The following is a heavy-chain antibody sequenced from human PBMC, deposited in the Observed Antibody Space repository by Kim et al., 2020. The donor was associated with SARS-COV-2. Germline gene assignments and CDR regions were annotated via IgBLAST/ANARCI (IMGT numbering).Heavy chain of an antibody. CDR3: ARGVKVPGYYCYMDV. J-gene: IGHJ6*03. D-gene: IGHD3-10*01. V-gene: IGHV4-34*01. Sequence: SETLSLTCAVYGGSFSGHYWNWIRQPPGKGLEWIGEINHGGSTNHNPSLKSRVTISVDTSKNQFSLKLSSVTAADTAVYFCARGVKVPGYYCYMDVWGKG. CDR1: GGSFSGHY. CDR2: INHGGST.